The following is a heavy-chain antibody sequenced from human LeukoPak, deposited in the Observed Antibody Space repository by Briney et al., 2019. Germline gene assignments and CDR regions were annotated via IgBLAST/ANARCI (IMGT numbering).Heavy chain of an antibody. Sequence: GGSLRLSCAASGFTFDDFGLSWVRQAPGKGLEWVSSINWNGRRTDYIESVKGRFTISRDSAKNSLYLEMNSLRAEDTAVCYCARMRSNSDSFDYWGQGSLVTVSS. CDR2: INWNGRRT. CDR3: ARMRSNSDSFDY. CDR1: GFTFDDFG. J-gene: IGHJ4*02. V-gene: IGHV3-20*04. D-gene: IGHD2/OR15-2a*01.